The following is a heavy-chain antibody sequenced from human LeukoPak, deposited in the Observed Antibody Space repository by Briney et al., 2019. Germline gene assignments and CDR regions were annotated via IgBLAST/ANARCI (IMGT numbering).Heavy chain of an antibody. CDR2: ISYDGSNK. J-gene: IGHJ6*02. D-gene: IGHD3-10*01. CDR1: GFTFSSYA. Sequence: GGSLRLSCAASGFTFSSYAMHWVRQAPGKGLEWVAVISYDGSNKYYADSVKGRFTISRDNSKNTLYLQMNGLRAEDTAVYYCAREGSGPLYYDMDVWGQGTTVTVSS. V-gene: IGHV3-30-3*01. CDR3: AREGSGPLYYDMDV.